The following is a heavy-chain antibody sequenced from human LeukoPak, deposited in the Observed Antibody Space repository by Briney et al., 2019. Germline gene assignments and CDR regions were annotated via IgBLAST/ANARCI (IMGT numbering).Heavy chain of an antibody. J-gene: IGHJ4*02. Sequence: SETLSLTCTVSGGSISSGGYYWSSIRQHPGKGLEWIGYIYYSGSTYYNPSLKSRVTISVDTSKNQFSLKLSSVTAADTAVYYCARSYDSSGYYGRFFDYWGQGTLVTVSS. D-gene: IGHD3-22*01. CDR2: IYYSGST. CDR3: ARSYDSSGYYGRFFDY. V-gene: IGHV4-31*03. CDR1: GGSISSGGYY.